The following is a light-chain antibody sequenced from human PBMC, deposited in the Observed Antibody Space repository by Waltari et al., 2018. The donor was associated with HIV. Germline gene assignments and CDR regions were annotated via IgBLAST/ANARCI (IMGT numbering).Light chain of an antibody. V-gene: IGLV3-21*02. J-gene: IGLJ1*01. CDR1: TSERKN. Sequence: SYVLTQPASVSVATGPTANVPCGRDTSERKNDHWYQQKAGKAPILVLYDDSDRPSGVPERFSGFNFGNTATLTISRVEAGDEADYYCHVWENSIDEYVFGTGTKVTV. CDR2: DDS. CDR3: HVWENSIDEYV.